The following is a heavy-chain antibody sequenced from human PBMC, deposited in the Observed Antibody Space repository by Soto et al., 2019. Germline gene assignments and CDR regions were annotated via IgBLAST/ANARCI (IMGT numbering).Heavy chain of an antibody. CDR3: ARYSEVIAAAGTYGMDV. CDR2: ISSSSSYI. J-gene: IGHJ6*02. D-gene: IGHD6-13*01. Sequence: EVQLVESGGGLVKPGGSLRLSCAASGFTFSSYSMNWVRQAPGKGLEWVSSISSSSSYIYYADSVKGRFTISRDNAKNSLYLQMNNLRAEDTAVYYCARYSEVIAAAGTYGMDVWGQGTTVTVSS. CDR1: GFTFSSYS. V-gene: IGHV3-21*01.